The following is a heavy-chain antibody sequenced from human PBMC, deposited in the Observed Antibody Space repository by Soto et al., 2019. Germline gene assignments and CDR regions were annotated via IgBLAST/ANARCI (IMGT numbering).Heavy chain of an antibody. CDR3: ARGDSTDCSNGVCSFFYNHDMDV. CDR1: GYSYTVYH. Sequence: VSVKGYCTASGYSYTVYHVGWVRQDPRQGLEWLGRINPKSGGTSTAQKFQGWVTMTTDTSISTASMELTRLTSDDTAIYYCARGDSTDCSNGVCSFFYNHDMDVWGQGTTVTGSS. J-gene: IGHJ6*02. CDR2: INPKSGGT. V-gene: IGHV1-2*04. D-gene: IGHD2-8*01.